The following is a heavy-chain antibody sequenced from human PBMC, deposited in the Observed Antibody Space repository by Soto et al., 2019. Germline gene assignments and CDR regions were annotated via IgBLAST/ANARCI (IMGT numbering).Heavy chain of an antibody. V-gene: IGHV3-23*01. D-gene: IGHD3-16*02. Sequence: GGSLRLSCAASGFTFSSYAMSWVRQAPGKGLEWVLVFSGSGGSTFYADSVKGRFTISRDISKNTLFLQMNSLRAEDTAVYYCAKDRGDYIWGSYRSRSSYFDYWGQGTLVTVSS. J-gene: IGHJ4*02. CDR1: GFTFSSYA. CDR2: FSGSGGST. CDR3: AKDRGDYIWGSYRSRSSYFDY.